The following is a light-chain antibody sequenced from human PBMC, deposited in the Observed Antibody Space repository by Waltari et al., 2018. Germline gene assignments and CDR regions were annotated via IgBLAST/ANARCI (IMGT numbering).Light chain of an antibody. Sequence: QSALTQPASVSGSPGQSITISCTGTSSDVGSYNLVSWYQQYPGKAPKLMIYEGSKRPSGVSHRFSGSKSGNTASLTIYGLQAEDEADYYCCSYAGSSTVVFGGGTKLTVL. J-gene: IGLJ2*01. CDR2: EGS. CDR1: SSDVGSYNL. V-gene: IGLV2-23*01. CDR3: CSYAGSSTVV.